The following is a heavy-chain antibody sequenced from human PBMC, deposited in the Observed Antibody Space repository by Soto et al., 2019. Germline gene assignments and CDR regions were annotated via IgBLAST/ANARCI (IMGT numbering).Heavy chain of an antibody. V-gene: IGHV4-39*02. CDR2: VTYAGTN. CDR3: VRHHPHPSFGP. J-gene: IGHJ5*02. Sequence: QWQLQESGPGLVKPSETLSLTCTVSGDSISDDNYYWAWVRQPPGKALEWIGDVTYAGTNYYNPSLKSRVTISIDTSKNHFSLRLNSVIAADAAVYFCVRHHPHPSFGPWGQGTLVTVSS. CDR1: GDSISDDNYY.